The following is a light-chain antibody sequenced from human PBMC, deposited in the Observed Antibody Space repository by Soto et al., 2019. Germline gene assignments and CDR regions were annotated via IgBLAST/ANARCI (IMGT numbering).Light chain of an antibody. V-gene: IGKV3-20*01. CDR1: QSVGSSY. Sequence: EIVLTQSPGTLSLSPGERATLSCRASQSVGSSYLAWYQQKPGQAPRRLLYGASRRPTGIPDRFSGSGSGTDFTLTISRLEPEDFAVYYCQQYGGSPPISFGQGTRLDIK. J-gene: IGKJ5*01. CDR3: QQYGGSPPIS. CDR2: GAS.